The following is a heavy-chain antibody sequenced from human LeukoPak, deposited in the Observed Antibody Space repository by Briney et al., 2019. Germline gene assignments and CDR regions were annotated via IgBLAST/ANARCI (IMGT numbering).Heavy chain of an antibody. D-gene: IGHD2-8*01. CDR2: MNPNSGNT. J-gene: IGHJ6*03. CDR1: GYTFTSYD. CDR3: ARSAENCNNGVCFTDYYMDV. V-gene: IGHV1-8*01. Sequence: ASVKVSCKASGYTFTSYDINWVRQATGQGLEWMGWMNPNSGNTGYAQKFQGRVTMTRNTSISTAYMELSSLTSDDTAVYFCARSAENCNNGVCFTDYYMDVWGKGTTVTVSS.